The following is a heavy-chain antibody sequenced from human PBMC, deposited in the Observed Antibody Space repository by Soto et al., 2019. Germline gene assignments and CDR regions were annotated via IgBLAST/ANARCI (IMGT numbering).Heavy chain of an antibody. CDR3: ARCYCSVGSCFTCWHFDL. D-gene: IGHD6-19*01. CDR2: IGSYIGKT. CDR1: GYIFNNYG. V-gene: IGHV1-18*01. Sequence: QGQLVQSGAEVRKPGASVKVSCQASGYIFNNYGLSWVRQVPGQGLEWVGWIGSYIGKTDYAQEFWDRVTMTADPSTNTSYMELRSLTSDDSAFYYCARCYCSVGSCFTCWHFDLWGRGTLVTVSS. J-gene: IGHJ2*01.